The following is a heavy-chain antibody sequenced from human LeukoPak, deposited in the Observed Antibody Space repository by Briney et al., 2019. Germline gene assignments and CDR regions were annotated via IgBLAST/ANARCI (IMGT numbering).Heavy chain of an antibody. D-gene: IGHD6-19*01. CDR2: ISYDGSNK. CDR3: AKAPYSSGWYGWFDP. J-gene: IGHJ5*02. Sequence: GGSLRLSCAASGFTFSSYAMHWVRQAPGKGLEWVAVISYDGSNKYYADSVKGRFTISRDNSKNTLYLQMNSLRAEDTAVYYCAKAPYSSGWYGWFDPWGQGTLVTVSS. CDR1: GFTFSSYA. V-gene: IGHV3-30*04.